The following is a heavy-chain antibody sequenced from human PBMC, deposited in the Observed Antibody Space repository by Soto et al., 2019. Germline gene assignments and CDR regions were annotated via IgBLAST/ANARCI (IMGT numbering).Heavy chain of an antibody. CDR2: IIPIIGII. CDR3: AGDPDSHYNDSHASSYP. D-gene: IGHD3-22*01. V-gene: IGHV1-69*08. J-gene: IGHJ5*02. Sequence: QVQLVQSGAEVKKPGSSVKVSCKASGGTFSTYTITWVRQAPGQGLEWMGRIIPIIGIINYAQKFQGRVTITADYLSGAXYMELTRRRSDDTAVYYCAGDPDSHYNDSHASSYPWGQGTLVTVSS. CDR1: GGTFSTYT.